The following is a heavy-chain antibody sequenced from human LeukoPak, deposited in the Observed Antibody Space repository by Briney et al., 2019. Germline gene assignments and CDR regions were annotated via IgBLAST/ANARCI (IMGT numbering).Heavy chain of an antibody. V-gene: IGHV4-39*01. CDR1: ETSISRSYYY. CDR3: ARTYCGGDCYSEPINHYYYYGMDV. CDR2: IYHSGST. D-gene: IGHD2-21*02. Sequence: PSETLSLTCSTSETSISRSYYYWGWIRQSPGKGLEWIGSIYHSGSTFYNPSLKTRVTISADTSKNQFSLKLSSVTAADTAVYYCARTYCGGDCYSEPINHYYYYGMDVWGQGTTVTVSS. J-gene: IGHJ6*02.